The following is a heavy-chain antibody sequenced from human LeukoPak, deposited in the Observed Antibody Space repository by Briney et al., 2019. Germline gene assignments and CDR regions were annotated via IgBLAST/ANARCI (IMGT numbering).Heavy chain of an antibody. J-gene: IGHJ4*02. D-gene: IGHD6-13*01. CDR1: GGSISSGSYY. Sequence: SETLSLTCTVSGGSISSGSYYWSWIRQPAGKGLEWIGRIYTSGSTNYNPSLKSRVTISVDTSKNQFSLKLSSVTAADTAVYYCARDKAAAGGTFDYWGQGTLVTVSS. V-gene: IGHV4-61*02. CDR3: ARDKAAAGGTFDY. CDR2: IYTSGST.